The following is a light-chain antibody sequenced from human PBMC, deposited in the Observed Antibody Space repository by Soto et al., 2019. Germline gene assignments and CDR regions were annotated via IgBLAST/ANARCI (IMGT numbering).Light chain of an antibody. CDR3: KQYSNWPAIT. CDR2: GAS. CDR1: QSVSSN. Sequence: EIVMTQSPATLSVSPGERATLSCRASQSVSSNLAWYQQKPGQDPRLLIYGASTRATGIPARFSGSGSGTDFTLTISSLQSEDFAVYYCKQYSNWPAITFGQGTRLEIK. J-gene: IGKJ5*01. V-gene: IGKV3-15*01.